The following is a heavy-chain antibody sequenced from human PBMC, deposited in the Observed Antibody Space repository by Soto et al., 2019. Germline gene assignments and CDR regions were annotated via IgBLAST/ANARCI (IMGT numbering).Heavy chain of an antibody. Sequence: GAALKISGERPVWSYSSSRWCSDRQMPGKGLEWMGRIDPSDSCTNYSPSFQGHVTISADKSISTAYLQWSSLKASDTAMYYCATPLEEGGMDVWGQGTTVTVSS. V-gene: IGHV5-10-1*01. J-gene: IGHJ6*02. CDR2: IDPSDSCT. D-gene: IGHD1-1*01. CDR3: ATPLEEGGMDV. CDR1: VWSYSSSR.